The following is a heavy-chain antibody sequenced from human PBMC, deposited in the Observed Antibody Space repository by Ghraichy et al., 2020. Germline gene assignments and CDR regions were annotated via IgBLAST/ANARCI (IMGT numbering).Heavy chain of an antibody. CDR2: IYYSGTT. CDR1: GVSVSSALFY. V-gene: IGHV4-61*01. Sequence: SETLSLTCTVSGVSVSSALFYWSWVRQPPGRGLESLAYIYYSGTTNYSPSLKSRVTISVDTSKNQVSLKLNSVTTSDTAVYYCATLNTAAFEFWGHGTMVIVYS. J-gene: IGHJ3*01. CDR3: ATLNTAAFEF.